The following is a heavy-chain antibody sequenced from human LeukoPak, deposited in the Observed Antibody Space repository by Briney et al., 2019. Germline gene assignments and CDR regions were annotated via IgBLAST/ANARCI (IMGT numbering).Heavy chain of an antibody. CDR1: GGSISSGDYY. CDR2: IYTSGST. CDR3: ARTKVPYYMDV. V-gene: IGHV4-61*02. D-gene: IGHD4-11*01. Sequence: KTSETLSLTCTVSGGSISSGDYYWSWIRQPPGKGLEWIGRIYTSGSTNYNPSLKSRVTISVDTSKNQFSLKLSSVTAADTAVYYCARTKVPYYMDVGGKGTTVTVSS. J-gene: IGHJ6*03.